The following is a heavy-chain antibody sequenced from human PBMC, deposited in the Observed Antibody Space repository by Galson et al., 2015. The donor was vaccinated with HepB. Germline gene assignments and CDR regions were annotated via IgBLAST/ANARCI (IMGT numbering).Heavy chain of an antibody. CDR2: VRGDGTTT. Sequence: SLRLSCAASGFTFSNYAMNWVRQVPGRGLEWVSGVRGDGTTTFYADSVKGRFTISRDNSKNTLYLQMNSLTAEDTAVYSCAKGGPKSGTYDTAFDSWGQGTLVTVSS. V-gene: IGHV3-23*01. CDR3: AKGGPKSGTYDTAFDS. CDR1: GFTFSNYA. J-gene: IGHJ4*02. D-gene: IGHD1-26*01.